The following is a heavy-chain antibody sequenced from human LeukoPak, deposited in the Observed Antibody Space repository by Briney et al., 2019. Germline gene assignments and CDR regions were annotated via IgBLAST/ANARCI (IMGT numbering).Heavy chain of an antibody. CDR1: GGSISSSSYY. V-gene: IGHV4-39*01. CDR3: ARVDTAMVPFDY. J-gene: IGHJ4*02. CDR2: IYYSGST. D-gene: IGHD5-18*01. Sequence: PSETLSLTCTVSGGSISSSSYYWRWIRQPPGKGLEWIGNIYYSGSTYYNPSLQSRVTISVDTSKNQFSLNLTSVTAADTAVYYCARVDTAMVPFDYWGQGTLVTVSS.